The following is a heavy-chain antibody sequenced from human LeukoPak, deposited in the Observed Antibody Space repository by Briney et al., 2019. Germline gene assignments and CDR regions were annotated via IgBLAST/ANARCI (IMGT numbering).Heavy chain of an antibody. V-gene: IGHV1-18*04. J-gene: IGHJ5*01. Sequence: ASVKVSCKATSRISWVRQAPGQGLEWMGWIGTYGGDTYYAQKFQGRITVTPDTSTSTVYMELRNPRSDDTAVYYCARDLWNFYDDSGYNRDFDSWGQGTLVTVSS. CDR3: ARDLWNFYDDSGYNRDFDS. CDR2: IGTYGGDT. CDR1: TSR. D-gene: IGHD3-22*01.